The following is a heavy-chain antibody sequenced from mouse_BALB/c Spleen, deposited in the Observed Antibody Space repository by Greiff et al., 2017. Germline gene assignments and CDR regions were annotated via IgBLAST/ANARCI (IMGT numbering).Heavy chain of an antibody. V-gene: IGHV5-17*02. J-gene: IGHJ4*01. D-gene: IGHD2-2*01. Sequence: EVKLVESGGGLVQPGGSRKLSCAASGFTFSSFGMHWVRQAPEKGLEWVAYISSGSSTIYYADTVKGRFTISRDNPKNTLFLQMTSLRSEDTAMYYCARGEGYGGHYAMDYWGQGTSVTVSS. CDR2: ISSGSSTI. CDR3: ARGEGYGGHYAMDY. CDR1: GFTFSSFG.